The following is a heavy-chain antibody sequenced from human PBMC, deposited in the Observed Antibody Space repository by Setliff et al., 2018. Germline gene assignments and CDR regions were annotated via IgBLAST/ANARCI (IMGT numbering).Heavy chain of an antibody. D-gene: IGHD2-2*02. CDR1: GGSISSGSYY. CDR3: ARSLVAVPAAIGYMDV. Sequence: SETLSLTCTVSGGSISSGSYYWSWIRQPAGKGLEWIGRIYTSGSTNYNPSLKSRVTISVDTSKNQFSLKLSSVTAADTAVYYCARSLVAVPAAIGYMDVWGKGTTVTVSS. J-gene: IGHJ6*03. V-gene: IGHV4-61*02. CDR2: IYTSGST.